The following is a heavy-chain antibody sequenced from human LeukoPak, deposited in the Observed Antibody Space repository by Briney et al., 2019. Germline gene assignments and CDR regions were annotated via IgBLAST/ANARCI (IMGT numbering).Heavy chain of an antibody. V-gene: IGHV3-7*05. CDR3: AKDHGSGWLQFFYFDY. CDR2: IKPGGSEK. Sequence: GGSLRLSCAASGFTFSGYWMSWVRQAPGKGLEWVANIKPGGSEKYNVDSVKGQCTIYRENAKSSLHLQMNSLRAEDTAVYYCAKDHGSGWLQFFYFDYWGQGTLVTVYS. CDR1: GFTFSGYW. D-gene: IGHD5-24*01. J-gene: IGHJ4*02.